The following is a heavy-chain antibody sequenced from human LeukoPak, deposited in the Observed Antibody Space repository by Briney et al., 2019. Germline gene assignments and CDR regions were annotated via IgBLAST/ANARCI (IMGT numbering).Heavy chain of an antibody. V-gene: IGHV3-9*03. CDR1: GFTFDDYA. D-gene: IGHD6-19*01. Sequence: PGGSLRLSCAASGFTFDDYAMHWVRQAPGKGLEWVSGISWNSGSIGYADSVKGRFTISRDNAKNSLYLQMNSLRAEDMALYYCAKAPGAQWLVLFDYWGQGTLVTVSS. J-gene: IGHJ4*02. CDR3: AKAPGAQWLVLFDY. CDR2: ISWNSGSI.